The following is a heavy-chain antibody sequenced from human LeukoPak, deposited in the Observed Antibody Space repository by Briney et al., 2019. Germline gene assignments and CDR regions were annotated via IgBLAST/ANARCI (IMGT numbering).Heavy chain of an antibody. J-gene: IGHJ4*02. Sequence: PSETLSLTCTVSGGSISSYYWSWMRQPPGKGLEWIGYIHYSGNTNYNPSLKSRVTISLGTSRTQFSLKLTSVTAADTPVYYCASSEWNYARWGQGILVTVSS. V-gene: IGHV4-59*08. D-gene: IGHD1-7*01. CDR2: IHYSGNT. CDR3: ASSEWNYAR. CDR1: GGSISSYY.